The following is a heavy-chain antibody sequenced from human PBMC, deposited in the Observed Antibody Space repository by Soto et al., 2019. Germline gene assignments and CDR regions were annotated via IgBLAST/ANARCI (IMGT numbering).Heavy chain of an antibody. V-gene: IGHV1-18*01. CDR3: ARFLDLTSHYYYYYFMDV. CDR1: GYTFTSYG. CDR2: MSPNSGNT. J-gene: IGHJ6*03. Sequence: ASVKGPCTASGYTFTSYGIHWVRRAPGQRLKWMGWMSPNSGNTGYAQKLQGRVTMTTDTSMSTAYMELRSLRSDDTAVYFFARFLDLTSHYYYYYFMDVWGKGNTVTVSS.